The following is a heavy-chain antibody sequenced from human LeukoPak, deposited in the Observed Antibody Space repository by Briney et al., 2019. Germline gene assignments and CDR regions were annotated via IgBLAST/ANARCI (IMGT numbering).Heavy chain of an antibody. CDR1: GGSFSGYY. D-gene: IGHD6-25*01. Sequence: ETLSLPCAVSGGSFSGYYWSWIRQPPGKGLEWIGEINHSGSTNYNPSLQSRVTISVDTSKNQFSLQLSSVTAADTAVYYCARGDPHSSADAFDIWGQGTMVTVSS. CDR2: INHSGST. V-gene: IGHV4-34*01. CDR3: ARGDPHSSADAFDI. J-gene: IGHJ3*02.